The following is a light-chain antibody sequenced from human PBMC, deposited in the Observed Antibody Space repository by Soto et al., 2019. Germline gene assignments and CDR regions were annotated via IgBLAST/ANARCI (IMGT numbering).Light chain of an antibody. CDR1: QGIRND. CDR2: AAS. Sequence: AIQMTQSPSSLSASVGDRVTITCRASQGIRNDLGWFQQKPGKAPKLLIYAASNLQSGVPSRFSGSASGTDWTLTISSLQRENFATYYWQQSYSTPITFGGGTKVDI. V-gene: IGKV1-6*01. CDR3: QQSYSTPIT. J-gene: IGKJ4*01.